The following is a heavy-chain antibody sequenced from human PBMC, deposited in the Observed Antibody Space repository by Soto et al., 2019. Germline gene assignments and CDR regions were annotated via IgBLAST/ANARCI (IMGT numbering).Heavy chain of an antibody. Sequence: GGSLRLSCAASGFTFSSYSMNWVRQAPGKGLEWVSYISSSSSTIYYADSVKGRFTISRDNAKNSLYLQMNSLRAEDTAVYYCARGGDSTSRPLYNWFDPWGQGTLVTVSS. CDR1: GFTFSSYS. CDR2: ISSSSSTI. CDR3: ARGGDSTSRPLYNWFDP. D-gene: IGHD2-2*01. V-gene: IGHV3-48*01. J-gene: IGHJ5*02.